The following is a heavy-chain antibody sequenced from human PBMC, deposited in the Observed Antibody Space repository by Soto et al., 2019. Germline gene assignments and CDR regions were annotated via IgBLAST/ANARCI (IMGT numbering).Heavy chain of an antibody. CDR1: GGSVSSGDYY. Sequence: QVQLQESGPGLVKPSQSLSLTYTVSGGSVSSGDYYWSCIRQPPGKGLEWIGYIYYSGSTYYNPSLKSRVTISVDTSKNQFSLKLSSVTAADTAVYYCAREIIYCSGGSCYLNAFDIWGQGTMVTVSS. CDR3: AREIIYCSGGSCYLNAFDI. V-gene: IGHV4-30-4*01. J-gene: IGHJ3*02. D-gene: IGHD2-15*01. CDR2: IYYSGST.